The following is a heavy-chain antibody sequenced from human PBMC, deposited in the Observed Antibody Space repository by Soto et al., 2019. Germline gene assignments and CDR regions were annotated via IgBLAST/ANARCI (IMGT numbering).Heavy chain of an antibody. J-gene: IGHJ4*02. D-gene: IGHD3-22*01. CDR3: AAGDSSGYYGG. CDR1: GFTFTSSS. CDR2: ITVGTGNT. Sequence: SVKVSCKASGFTFTSSSVQWVRQARGQRLEWIGWITVGTGNTNYAQKFQERVTITRDMSTSTAYMELKNLRSEDTAVYYRAAGDSSGYYGGWGQGTQVTVSS. V-gene: IGHV1-58*01.